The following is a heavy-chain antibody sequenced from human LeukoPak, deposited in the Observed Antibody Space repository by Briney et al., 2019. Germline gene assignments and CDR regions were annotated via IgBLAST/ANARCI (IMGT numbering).Heavy chain of an antibody. CDR1: GYSLSSGFF. CDR2: FSHRGGS. V-gene: IGHV4-38-2*02. CDR3: ARGYVFLLAVAGYYFDY. D-gene: IGHD6-13*01. J-gene: IGHJ4*02. Sequence: SETLSLTCTVSGYSLSSGFFCDWIRQSPGKGLEWIGSFSHRGGSYHNPSLKSRVTISVDTSKNQFSLKLSSVTAADTAVYYCARGYVFLLAVAGYYFDYWGQGALVTVSS.